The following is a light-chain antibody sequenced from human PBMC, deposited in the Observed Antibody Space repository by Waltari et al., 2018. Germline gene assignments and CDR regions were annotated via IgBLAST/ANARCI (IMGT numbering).Light chain of an antibody. CDR1: QSVSSN. Sequence: EIVMTQSPATLSVSPGERATLSCRASQSVSSNLAWYQHKPGQAPRLLIYGASTRATGIPARFSCSGSGTEFTLTISSLQSEDFAVYYCQQYNNWPPFTFGQGTKLEIK. J-gene: IGKJ2*01. CDR2: GAS. V-gene: IGKV3-15*01. CDR3: QQYNNWPPFT.